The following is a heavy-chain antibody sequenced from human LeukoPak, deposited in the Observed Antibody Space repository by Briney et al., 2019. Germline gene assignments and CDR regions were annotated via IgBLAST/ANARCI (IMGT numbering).Heavy chain of an antibody. D-gene: IGHD6-13*01. V-gene: IGHV4-4*07. Sequence: SETLSLTCTVSGGSISSYYWSWIRQPAGKGLEWIGRIYTSGSTNYNPSLKSRATMSVDTSKNQFSLKLSSVTAADTAVYYCARDATISSSWYGGNWFDPWGQGTLVTVSS. CDR2: IYTSGST. CDR1: GGSISSYY. CDR3: ARDATISSSWYGGNWFDP. J-gene: IGHJ5*02.